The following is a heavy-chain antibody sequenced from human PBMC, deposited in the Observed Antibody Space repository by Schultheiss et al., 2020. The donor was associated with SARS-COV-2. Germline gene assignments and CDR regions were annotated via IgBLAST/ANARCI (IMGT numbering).Heavy chain of an antibody. CDR1: GGTFSSYA. CDR2: IIPIFGTA. D-gene: IGHD3-22*01. Sequence: SVKVSCKASGGTFSSYAISWVRQAPGQGLEWMGGIIPIFGTANYAQRFQGRVTITADESTSTAYMELSSLRSEDTAVYYCSRVSSYDSSGYYFDYWGQGTLVTVSS. CDR3: SRVSSYDSSGYYFDY. J-gene: IGHJ4*02. V-gene: IGHV1-69*13.